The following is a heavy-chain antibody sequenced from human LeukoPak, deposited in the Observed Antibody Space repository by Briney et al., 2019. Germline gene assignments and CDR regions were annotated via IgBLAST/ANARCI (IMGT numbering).Heavy chain of an antibody. D-gene: IGHD2-21*02. Sequence: GGSLRLSCAASGFTFSSYAMSWVRQAPGKGLEWVSAISGGGGSTYYADSVKGRFTISRDNSKNTLYLQMNSLRAEDTAVYYCAKERVTIAYCGGDCYFPLNWFDPWGQGTLVTVSS. CDR2: ISGGGGST. CDR3: AKERVTIAYCGGDCYFPLNWFDP. CDR1: GFTFSSYA. V-gene: IGHV3-23*01. J-gene: IGHJ5*02.